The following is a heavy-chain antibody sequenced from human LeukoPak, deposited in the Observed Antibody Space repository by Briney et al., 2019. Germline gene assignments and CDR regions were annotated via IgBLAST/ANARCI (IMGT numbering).Heavy chain of an antibody. CDR3: ARDSPVPGRGFDP. CDR1: GFTFDDYA. D-gene: IGHD6-19*01. Sequence: QAGGSLRLSCAVSGFTFDDYAMHWVRGGPGKGLVWVSRIKTDGSETNYADSVKGRFTISRDNARNTVFLQLNSLRADDTGVYYCARDSPVPGRGFDPWGQGTLVTVSS. V-gene: IGHV3-74*01. CDR2: IKTDGSET. J-gene: IGHJ5*02.